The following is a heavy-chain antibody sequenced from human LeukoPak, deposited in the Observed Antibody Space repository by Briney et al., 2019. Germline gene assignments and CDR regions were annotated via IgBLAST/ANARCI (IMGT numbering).Heavy chain of an antibody. CDR2: IRSKADSFSS. J-gene: IGHJ4*02. Sequence: GGSLRLSCAASGFTFSSYAMSWVRQAPGKGLEWVGRIRSKADSFSSEYGASVKGRFTISRDDSKNSLYLHMDSLKSEDTAVYFCARGRRGAQEDNLDFWGQGTLVTVSS. V-gene: IGHV3-72*01. D-gene: IGHD1-1*01. CDR1: GFTFSSYA. CDR3: ARGRRGAQEDNLDF.